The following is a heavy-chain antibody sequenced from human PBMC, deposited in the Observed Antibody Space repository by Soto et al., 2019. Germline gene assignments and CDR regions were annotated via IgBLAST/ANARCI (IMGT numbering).Heavy chain of an antibody. CDR3: ARGSASFTGPAGY. V-gene: IGHV4-31*03. CDR2: IFHSGST. D-gene: IGHD6-19*01. CDR1: GDSINSGGYY. Sequence: QVQLQESGPGLVKPSQTLSLTCTVSGDSINSGGYYFNWIRQHPGNVLEWIGYIFHSGSTHYHPYLKSRVTMSVDTSKNQFSLRLTSLTAADTAVYYCARGSASFTGPAGYWCRGTLVTVSS. J-gene: IGHJ4*02.